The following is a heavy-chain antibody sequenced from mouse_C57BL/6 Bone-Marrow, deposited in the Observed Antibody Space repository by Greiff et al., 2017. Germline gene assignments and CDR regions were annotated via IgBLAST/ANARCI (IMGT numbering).Heavy chain of an antibody. Sequence: QVQLQQPGAELVKPGASVKMSCKASGYTFTSYWITWVKQRPGQCLEWIGDIYPGSGSTNYNEKFKSKATLTVDTSSSTAYMQLSSLTSEDSAFYYCARSGIIYYGIDYWGQGTTLTVSS. J-gene: IGHJ2*01. CDR2: IYPGSGST. D-gene: IGHD2-1*01. CDR3: ARSGIIYYGIDY. V-gene: IGHV1-55*01. CDR1: GYTFTSYW.